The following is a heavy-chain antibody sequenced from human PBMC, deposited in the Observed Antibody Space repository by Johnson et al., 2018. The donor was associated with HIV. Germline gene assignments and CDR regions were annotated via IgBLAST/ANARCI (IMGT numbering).Heavy chain of an antibody. CDR3: GRDYDYDNSDQSGIDVFDV. Sequence: QVQLVESGGGLEQPGGSLRLSCAASGITFSSYAMSWVRQAPGKGLEWVALISYDGSNKYYADSVKGRFTICRHNSENTAYLQMNGLTVEDTAMYYCGRDYDYDNSDQSGIDVFDVWGQGTMVTVSS. V-gene: IGHV3-30-3*01. CDR2: ISYDGSNK. J-gene: IGHJ3*01. CDR1: GITFSSYA. D-gene: IGHD3-22*01.